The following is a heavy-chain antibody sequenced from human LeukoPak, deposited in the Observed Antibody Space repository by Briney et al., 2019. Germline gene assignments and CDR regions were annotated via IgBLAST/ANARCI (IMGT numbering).Heavy chain of an antibody. V-gene: IGHV3-21*04. CDR2: ISSGSSAI. CDR1: GFTFTTYS. CDR3: ARVSDISVAAYFDY. Sequence: PGGSLRLSCEASGFTFTTYSMTWVRQAPGKGLEWVSIISSGSSAIFSADALKGRFTISRDDAKNLLYLDMNSLRAEDTALYYCARVSDISVAAYFDYWGQGTRVTVSS. D-gene: IGHD6-19*01. J-gene: IGHJ4*02.